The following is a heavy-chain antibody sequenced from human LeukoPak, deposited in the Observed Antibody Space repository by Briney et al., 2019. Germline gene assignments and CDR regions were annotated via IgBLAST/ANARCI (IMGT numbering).Heavy chain of an antibody. D-gene: IGHD2-2*01. J-gene: IGHJ4*02. Sequence: SGGSLRLSCAASGFTFSAYYMHWVRQAPGKGPVWVSRINGDGTDITYADSVKGRFTISRDNAKNTLYLQMISLRAEDTAIYYCAKDFPLLEYCTSTSCPSFDYWGQGTLVTVSS. V-gene: IGHV3-74*03. CDR2: INGDGTDI. CDR3: AKDFPLLEYCTSTSCPSFDY. CDR1: GFTFSAYY.